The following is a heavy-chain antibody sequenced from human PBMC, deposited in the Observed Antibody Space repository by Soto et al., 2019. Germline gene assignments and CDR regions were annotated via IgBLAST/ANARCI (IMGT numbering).Heavy chain of an antibody. CDR3: ARESSHYQDFFEH. CDR1: GDSFRIYD. D-gene: IGHD4-4*01. V-gene: IGHV1-3*01. Sequence: QVQLVQSGAEVKKPGASVKVFCKASGDSFRIYDVHWVRQAPGQGLEWMGRSAGGNGNTKYSEKFQDRLAISRETRANIVYMELSNLRSEDTAVYYCARESSHYQDFFEHWGQGALVIVS. J-gene: IGHJ4*02. CDR2: SAGGNGNT.